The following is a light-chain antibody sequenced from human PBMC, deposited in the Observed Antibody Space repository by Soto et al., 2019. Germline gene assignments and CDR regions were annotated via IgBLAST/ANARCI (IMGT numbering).Light chain of an antibody. CDR1: SSDIGGYKH. CDR3: ASLTTTNFV. V-gene: IGLV2-14*01. Sequence: QSVLTQPASVSGSPGQSITISCTGTSSDIGGYKHVSWYQQHPGKAPKLMIYEVSNRPSGVSDRFSGSKSGNTASLTISGLQAEDEADYYCASLTTTNFVFGTGTKVTVL. CDR2: EVS. J-gene: IGLJ1*01.